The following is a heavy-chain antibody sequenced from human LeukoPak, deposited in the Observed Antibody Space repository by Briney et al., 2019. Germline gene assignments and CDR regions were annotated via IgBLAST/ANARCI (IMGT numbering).Heavy chain of an antibody. Sequence: HPGGSLRLSCAASGFTFSSYAMHWVRQAPGKGLEWVAVISYDGSNKYYADSVKGRFTISRDNSKNTLYLQMNSLKTEDTAVYYCTTDLGRSRIAPRFYYWGQGTLVTVSS. CDR3: TTDLGRSRIAPRFYY. D-gene: IGHD6-6*01. CDR2: ISYDGSNK. V-gene: IGHV3-30*04. J-gene: IGHJ4*02. CDR1: GFTFSSYA.